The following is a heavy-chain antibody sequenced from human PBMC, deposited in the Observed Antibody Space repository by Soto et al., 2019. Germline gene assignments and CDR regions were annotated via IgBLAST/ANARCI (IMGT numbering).Heavy chain of an antibody. D-gene: IGHD3-3*01. Sequence: GASVKVSCKVSGYTLTELSMHWVRQAPGKGLEWMGGFDPEDGETIYAQKFQGRVTMTEDTSTDTAYMELSSLRSEDTAVYYCATDFKNLYDFWSGPSRLDYWGQGTLVTVSS. CDR3: ATDFKNLYDFWSGPSRLDY. CDR1: GYTLTELS. J-gene: IGHJ4*02. V-gene: IGHV1-24*01. CDR2: FDPEDGET.